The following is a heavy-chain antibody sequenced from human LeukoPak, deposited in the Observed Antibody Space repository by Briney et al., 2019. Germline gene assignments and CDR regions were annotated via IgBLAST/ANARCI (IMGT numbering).Heavy chain of an antibody. CDR3: AKRPDFHSSGTPFDH. Sequence: LGGSLRLSCAASGFTFNDYAMRWVRLTPGKGLEWVSTVVGNGANTYYPDSVRGRFTISRDNSKNTLYLQMDSLRAEDTAIYYCAKRPDFHSSGTPFDHWGQGTLVTVSS. D-gene: IGHD3-10*01. CDR1: GFTFNDYA. CDR2: VVGNGANT. J-gene: IGHJ4*02. V-gene: IGHV3-23*01.